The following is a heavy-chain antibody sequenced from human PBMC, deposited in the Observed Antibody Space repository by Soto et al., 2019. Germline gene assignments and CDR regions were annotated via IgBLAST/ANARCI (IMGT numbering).Heavy chain of an antibody. V-gene: IGHV4-4*02. CDR2: ISHSGIT. Sequence: SETLSLTCAVSGGSITSANWWTWVRQPPGGGLEWIGEISHSGITNYRASLKSRVTMSVDKTKNDVSLKLTSVTAADTAVYYCARVLRGWFDPWGQGTPVTVSS. CDR1: GGSITSANW. J-gene: IGHJ5*02. CDR3: ARVLRGWFDP.